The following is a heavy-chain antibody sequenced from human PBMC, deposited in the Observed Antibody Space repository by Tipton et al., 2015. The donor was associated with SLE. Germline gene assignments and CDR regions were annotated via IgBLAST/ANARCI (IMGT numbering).Heavy chain of an antibody. Sequence: GLVKPSETLSLTCTVSGGSFSGYYWSWIRQPPGKGLEWIGEINHSGSTNYNPSLKSRVTISVDTSKNQFSLKLSSVTAADTAVYYCARLRGGYYFDYWGQGTLVTVSS. CDR3: ARLRGGYYFDY. CDR2: INHSGST. D-gene: IGHD1-26*01. CDR1: GGSFSGYY. J-gene: IGHJ4*02. V-gene: IGHV4-34*01.